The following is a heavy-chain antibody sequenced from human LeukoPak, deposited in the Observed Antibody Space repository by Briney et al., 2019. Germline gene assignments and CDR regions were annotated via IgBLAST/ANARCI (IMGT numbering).Heavy chain of an antibody. D-gene: IGHD2-15*01. J-gene: IGHJ4*02. CDR1: GGSISSYY. Sequence: SETLSLTCTVSGGSISSYYWSWIRQPPGKGLEWIGYIYYSGSTNYSPPLKSRVTISVDTSKNQFSLKLSSVTAADTAVYYCASSVVAAFYFDYWGQGTLVTVSS. CDR3: ASSVVAAFYFDY. CDR2: IYYSGST. V-gene: IGHV4-59*08.